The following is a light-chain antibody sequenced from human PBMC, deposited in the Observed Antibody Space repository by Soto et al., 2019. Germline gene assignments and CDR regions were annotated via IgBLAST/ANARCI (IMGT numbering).Light chain of an antibody. CDR3: QQYGDSLIT. Sequence: EIVMTQSPATLSVSPGERATLSCRASQSVSINLAWYQQKPGQVPRLLIYGASTRANGIPARFSGSGSGTDFILTISRLEPEDFAVYYCQQYGDSLITFGQGTRLEIK. V-gene: IGKV3-15*01. CDR1: QSVSIN. J-gene: IGKJ5*01. CDR2: GAS.